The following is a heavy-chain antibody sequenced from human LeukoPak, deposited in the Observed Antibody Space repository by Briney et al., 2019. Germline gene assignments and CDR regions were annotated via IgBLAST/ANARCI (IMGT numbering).Heavy chain of an antibody. V-gene: IGHV3-21*01. CDR1: GFTLSSYS. Sequence: GGSLRLSCAASGFTLSSYSMNWVRQAPGKGLEWVSSISSSSSYIYYADSVKGRFTISRDNAKSSLYLQMNSLRAEDTAVYYCAREAVGDYFDYWGQGTLVTVSS. CDR3: AREAVGDYFDY. CDR2: ISSSSSYI. J-gene: IGHJ4*02. D-gene: IGHD3-16*01.